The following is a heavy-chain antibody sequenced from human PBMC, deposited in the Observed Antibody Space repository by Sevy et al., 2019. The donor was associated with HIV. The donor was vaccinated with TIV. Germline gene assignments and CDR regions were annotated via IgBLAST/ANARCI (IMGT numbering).Heavy chain of an antibody. CDR3: AKGSKATGSAFDI. CDR2: VSYDGSTK. J-gene: IGHJ3*02. Sequence: GGSLRLSCAASDFIFSNYGMHWVRQAPGKGLEWVAVVSYDGSTKYYTGSVRGRFSISRDNSKNTVYLQMNSLRVEDTAVYYCAKGSKATGSAFDIWGQGTMVTVSS. CDR1: DFIFSNYG. V-gene: IGHV3-30*18. D-gene: IGHD1-1*01.